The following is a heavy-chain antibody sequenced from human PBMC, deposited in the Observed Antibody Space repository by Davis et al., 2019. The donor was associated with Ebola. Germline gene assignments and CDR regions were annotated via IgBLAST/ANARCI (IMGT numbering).Heavy chain of an antibody. Sequence: GESLKISCEGSGYRFTNYWIGWVRQLPGKGLEWMGIIYPGDSYTDYSPSFQGHVTISADKSISTAYLQWSSLKASDTAMYYCAKQESLYGSSDYWGQGTLVTVSS. CDR3: AKQESLYGSSDY. V-gene: IGHV5-51*01. J-gene: IGHJ4*02. CDR1: GYRFTNYW. CDR2: IYPGDSYT. D-gene: IGHD3-22*01.